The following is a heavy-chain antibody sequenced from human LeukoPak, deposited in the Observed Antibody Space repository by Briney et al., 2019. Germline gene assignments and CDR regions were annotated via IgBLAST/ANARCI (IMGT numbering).Heavy chain of an antibody. V-gene: IGHV3-33*01. CDR2: IWYDGSNK. J-gene: IGHJ5*02. CDR3: ARGGGGDGLRDWFDP. Sequence: GGSLRLSCAAFGFTFSSYGMHWVRQAPGKGLEWVAVIWYDGSNKYYADSVKGRFTISRDNSKNTLYLQMNSLRAEDTAVYYCARGGGGDGLRDWFDPWGQGTLVTVSS. CDR1: GFTFSSYG. D-gene: IGHD4-17*01.